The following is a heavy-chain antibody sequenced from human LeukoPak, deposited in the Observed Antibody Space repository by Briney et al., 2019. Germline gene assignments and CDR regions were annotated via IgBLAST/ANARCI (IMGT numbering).Heavy chain of an antibody. CDR2: IYTSGST. J-gene: IGHJ4*02. D-gene: IGHD4-11*01. CDR1: GGSISSYY. Sequence: SETLSLTCTVSGGSISSYYWSLIRQPPGKGLEWIGYIYTSGSTNYNPSLKSRVTISVDTSKNQFSLKLSSVTAADTAVYYCARGATTVTSWGQGTLVTVSS. V-gene: IGHV4-4*09. CDR3: ARGATTVTS.